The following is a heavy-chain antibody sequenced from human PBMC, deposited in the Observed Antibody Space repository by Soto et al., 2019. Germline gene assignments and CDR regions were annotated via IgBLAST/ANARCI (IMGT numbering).Heavy chain of an antibody. CDR3: ARGLGREYQDDRNHFHLDY. CDR1: WFTVSSNY. J-gene: IGHJ4*02. CDR2: LYPNGRA. Sequence: GGSLRLSCAASWFTVSSNYLTWVRQAPGKGLKWVSVLYPNGRAFYADSVKGRFTISTDNSQNSVYLQMSTLRAEDTAIYYCARGLGREYQDDRNHFHLDYWGQGTQVTVSS. D-gene: IGHD2-2*01. V-gene: IGHV3-53*01.